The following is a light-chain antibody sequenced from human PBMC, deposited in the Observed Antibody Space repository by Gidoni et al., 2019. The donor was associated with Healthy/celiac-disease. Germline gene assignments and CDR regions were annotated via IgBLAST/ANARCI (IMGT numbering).Light chain of an antibody. Sequence: QSALTQPASVSGSPVQSITISCTGTSSDVCGYNYVSWYQQHPGKAPKLMIYEVSNRPSGVPDRFSGSKSGNTASLTISGLQAEDEADYYCSSYTSSSTRVFGGGTKLTVL. CDR3: SSYTSSSTRV. CDR2: EVS. V-gene: IGLV2-14*01. J-gene: IGLJ3*02. CDR1: SSDVCGYNY.